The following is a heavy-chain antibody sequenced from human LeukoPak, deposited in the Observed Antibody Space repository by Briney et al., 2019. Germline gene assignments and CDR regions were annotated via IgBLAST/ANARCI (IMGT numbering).Heavy chain of an antibody. Sequence: AGGSLRFSCAGSGFAFSSYWMSWVRQAPGKGLEWVANIKQDGSEKYYVDSVKGRFTISRDNAKNSLYLQMNSLRAEDTAVYYCVREARERGGFDYWGQGTLVTVSS. CDR1: GFAFSSYW. D-gene: IGHD5-24*01. V-gene: IGHV3-7*01. CDR3: VREARERGGFDY. J-gene: IGHJ4*02. CDR2: IKQDGSEK.